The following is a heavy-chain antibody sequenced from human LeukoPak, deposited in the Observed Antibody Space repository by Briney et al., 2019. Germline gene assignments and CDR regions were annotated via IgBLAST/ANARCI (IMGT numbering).Heavy chain of an antibody. CDR1: GFIFSDYY. CDR2: ISSSGSTM. Sequence: GGSLRLSCAASGFIFSDYYMSWIRQAPGKGLEWVSYISSSGSTMYYTDSVKGRFTISRDNAKDSLYLQMNSLRAEDTAVYYCARAGTIFGIDYWGQGTLVTVSS. V-gene: IGHV3-11*01. CDR3: ARAGTIFGIDY. D-gene: IGHD3-3*01. J-gene: IGHJ4*02.